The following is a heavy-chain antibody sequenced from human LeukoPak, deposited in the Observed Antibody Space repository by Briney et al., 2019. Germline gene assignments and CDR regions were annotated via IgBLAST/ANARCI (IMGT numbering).Heavy chain of an antibody. CDR1: GFAFSVYA. CDR2: INANSGTT. D-gene: IGHD4-17*01. CDR3: AKDPNGDYIGAFDM. Sequence: GGSLRLSCTASGFAFSVYAMSWLRQPPGKGLEWVSTINANSGTTSYAASVRGRFTISRDNSKNTLYLQLNTLRADDTATYYCAKDPNGDYIGAFDMWGQGTMVTVSS. V-gene: IGHV3-23*01. J-gene: IGHJ3*02.